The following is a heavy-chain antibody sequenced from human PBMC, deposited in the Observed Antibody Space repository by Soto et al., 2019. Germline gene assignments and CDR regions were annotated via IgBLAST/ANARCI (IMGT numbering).Heavy chain of an antibody. Sequence: QVQLVESGGGVVQPGRSLRLSCAASGFTFSSYGIHWVRQTPGKGLEWVAFISYDGGNTFYADSVKGRFTISRDKSKNTLFLQMNSLRAEDTAVYYCAKVMITFGGSRYGLDVWGQGTTVTVSS. CDR3: AKVMITFGGSRYGLDV. CDR2: ISYDGGNT. CDR1: GFTFSSYG. D-gene: IGHD3-16*01. J-gene: IGHJ6*02. V-gene: IGHV3-30*18.